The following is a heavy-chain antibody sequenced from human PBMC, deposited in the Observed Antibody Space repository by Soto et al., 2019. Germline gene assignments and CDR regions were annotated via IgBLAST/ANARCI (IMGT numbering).Heavy chain of an antibody. CDR2: IYYTGST. D-gene: IGHD4-17*01. Sequence: ASETLSLTCSVSRDSISVGCYYWSWIRQRPGKGLEWLGYIYYTGSTYYNPSLKSRLTISVDTSRNQFFLKLRSLTAADTAVYYCAKDPSPQPTAVITPGWFDPWGQGILVTVSS. CDR3: AKDPSPQPTAVITPGWFDP. V-gene: IGHV4-31*03. J-gene: IGHJ5*02. CDR1: RDSISVGCYY.